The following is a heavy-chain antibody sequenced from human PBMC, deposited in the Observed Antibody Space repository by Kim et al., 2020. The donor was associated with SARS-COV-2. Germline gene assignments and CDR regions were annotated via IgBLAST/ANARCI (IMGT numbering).Heavy chain of an antibody. CDR1: GYTFAAYG. V-gene: IGHV1-18*01. CDR3: ARDRVGSATNKRPADF. J-gene: IGHJ4*02. Sequence: ASVKVSCKTSGYTFAAYGISWVRHAPGQGLEWMGWISPATGYTTYAQNHQDRVAMTIDTTTSTAYIEMRSLRSDDTAVYFCARDRVGSATNKRPADFWGQGTLVTVSS. D-gene: IGHD1-26*01. CDR2: ISPATGYT.